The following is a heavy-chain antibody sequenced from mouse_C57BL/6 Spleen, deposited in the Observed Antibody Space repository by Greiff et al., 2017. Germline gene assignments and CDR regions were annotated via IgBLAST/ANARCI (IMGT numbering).Heavy chain of an antibody. D-gene: IGHD2-5*01. Sequence: EVMLVESGGGLVQPKGSLKLSCAASGFSFNTYAMNWVRQAPGKGLEWVARIRSKSNNYATYYADSVKDRFTISRDDSESMLYLQMNNLKTEDTAMYYCVRQAIVTTYFDYWGQGTTLTVSS. J-gene: IGHJ2*01. V-gene: IGHV10-1*01. CDR1: GFSFNTYA. CDR2: IRSKSNNYAT. CDR3: VRQAIVTTYFDY.